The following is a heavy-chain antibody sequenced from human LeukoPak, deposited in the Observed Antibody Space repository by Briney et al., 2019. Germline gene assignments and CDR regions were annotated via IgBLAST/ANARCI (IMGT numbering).Heavy chain of an antibody. CDR1: GGSFSGYY. V-gene: IGHV4-34*01. D-gene: IGHD2-2*01. J-gene: IGHJ3*02. Sequence: SETLSLTCAVYGGSFSGYYWSWIRQPPGKGLEWIGVINHSGSTNYNPSLKSRVTISVDTSKNQFSLKLSSVTAADTAVYYCARGSRRTIIVVVPAGNAFDIWGQGTMVTVSS. CDR2: INHSGST. CDR3: ARGSRRTIIVVVPAGNAFDI.